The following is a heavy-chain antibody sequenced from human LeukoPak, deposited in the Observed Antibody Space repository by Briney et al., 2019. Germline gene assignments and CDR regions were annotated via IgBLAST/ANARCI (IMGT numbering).Heavy chain of an antibody. D-gene: IGHD3/OR15-3a*01. Sequence: GGSLRLSCAASGFTFSSYGMHWVRQAPGKGLEWVSAISGSGGSTYYADSVKGRFTISRDNSKNSLYLQMNSLRAEDTAVYYCAKKTDFYYYYGMDVWGQGTTVTVSS. J-gene: IGHJ6*02. CDR3: AKKTDFYYYYGMDV. CDR1: GFTFSSYG. CDR2: ISGSGGST. V-gene: IGHV3-23*01.